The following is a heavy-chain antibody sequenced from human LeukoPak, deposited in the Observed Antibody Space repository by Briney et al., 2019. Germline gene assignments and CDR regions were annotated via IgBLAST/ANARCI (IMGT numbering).Heavy chain of an antibody. CDR2: ISGSGGST. Sequence: PGGSLRLSCAASGFTFSSYTMSWVRQAPGKGLEWVSAISGSGGSTYYADSVKGRFTISRDNSKNTLYLQMNSLRAEDTAVYYCAKDISNPAMVYVFDYWGQGTLVTVSS. V-gene: IGHV3-23*01. D-gene: IGHD5-18*01. CDR3: AKDISNPAMVYVFDY. CDR1: GFTFSSYT. J-gene: IGHJ4*02.